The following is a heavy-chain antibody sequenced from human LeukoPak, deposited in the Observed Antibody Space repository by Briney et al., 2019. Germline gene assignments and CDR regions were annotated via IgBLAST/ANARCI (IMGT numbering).Heavy chain of an antibody. J-gene: IGHJ6*03. V-gene: IGHV3-30*03. CDR3: ARGRIRFLYYMDV. CDR2: ISYNARHE. Sequence: GKSLRLSCVASGFTFSGFGMHWVRQAPGKGLEWVAVISYNARHEYYRDSVKGRFTISRDNSKNTLYLQMNSLRAEDTAVYYCARGRIRFLYYMDVWGKGTTVTVSS. CDR1: GFTFSGFG. D-gene: IGHD3-3*02.